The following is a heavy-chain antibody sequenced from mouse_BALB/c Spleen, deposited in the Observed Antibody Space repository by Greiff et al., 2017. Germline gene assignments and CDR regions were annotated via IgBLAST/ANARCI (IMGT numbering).Heavy chain of an antibody. V-gene: IGHV14-3*02. D-gene: IGHD2-4*01. CDR3: ANGDYDYDDAMDY. CDR1: GFNIKDTY. Sequence: VQLQQSGAELVKPGASVKLSCTASGFNIKDTYMHWVKQRPEQGLEWIGRIDPANGNTKYDPKFQGKATITADTSSNTAYLQLSSLTSEDTAVYYCANGDYDYDDAMDYWGQGTSVTVSS. J-gene: IGHJ4*01. CDR2: IDPANGNT.